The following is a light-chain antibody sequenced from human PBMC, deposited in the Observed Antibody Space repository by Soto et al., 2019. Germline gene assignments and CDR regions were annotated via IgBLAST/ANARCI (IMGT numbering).Light chain of an antibody. CDR3: HQFGYSPRT. V-gene: IGKV3-20*01. CDR2: GAS. Sequence: EIVLTQSPATLSLSPGEIATLSCRASQSVRSLLAWYQQNPGQAPRLLIYGASTRATDIPDRFSGSGSGTDFTLAIRRLEPEDFAVYYCHQFGYSPRTFGQGTKV. CDR1: QSVRSL. J-gene: IGKJ1*01.